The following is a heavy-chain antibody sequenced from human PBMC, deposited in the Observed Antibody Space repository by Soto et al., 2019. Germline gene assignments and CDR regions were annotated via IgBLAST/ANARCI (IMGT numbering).Heavy chain of an antibody. D-gene: IGHD3-10*01. J-gene: IGHJ6*03. V-gene: IGHV4-34*01. Sequence: SETLSLTCAVYGGSFSGYYWSWIRQPPGKGLEWIGEINHSGSTNYNPSLKSRVTISVDTSKNQFSLKLSSVTAADTAVYYCARGRGGGNTMVRGGLYYMDVWGKGTTVTVSS. CDR1: GGSFSGYY. CDR2: INHSGST. CDR3: ARGRGGGNTMVRGGLYYMDV.